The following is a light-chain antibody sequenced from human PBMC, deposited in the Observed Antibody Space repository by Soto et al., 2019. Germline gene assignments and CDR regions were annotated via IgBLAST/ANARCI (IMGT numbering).Light chain of an antibody. J-gene: IGKJ4*01. CDR1: QDINTW. CDR2: AAS. Sequence: DIRMTQSPSSVSASVGDRVSITCRASQDINTWLGWYQQTPGKAPKVLIYAASSLQSGAPSRFSGSGSGTDFTLTISSLQPEDFATYYCQQADSFPLTFGGGTKVEIK. V-gene: IGKV1-12*01. CDR3: QQADSFPLT.